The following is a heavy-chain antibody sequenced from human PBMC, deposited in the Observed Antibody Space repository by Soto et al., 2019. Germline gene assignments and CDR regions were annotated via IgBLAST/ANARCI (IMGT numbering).Heavy chain of an antibody. J-gene: IGHJ4*02. V-gene: IGHV3-30-3*01. Sequence: QVQLVESGGGVVQPGRSLRLPCAASRFTFSSYAMHWVRQAPGKGLEWVAVISYDGSNKYYADSVKGRFTISRDNSKNTLYLQMNSLRAEDTAVYYCARGLDYWGQGTLVTVSS. CDR3: ARGLDY. CDR1: RFTFSSYA. CDR2: ISYDGSNK.